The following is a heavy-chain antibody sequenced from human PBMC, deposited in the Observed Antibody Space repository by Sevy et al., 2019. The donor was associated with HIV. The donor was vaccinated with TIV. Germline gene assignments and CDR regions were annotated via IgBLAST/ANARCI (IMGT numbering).Heavy chain of an antibody. D-gene: IGHD1-26*01. J-gene: IGHJ6*02. CDR3: ARASPEHYYGMDV. Sequence: SETLSLTCSVSGDSIRNFSRSWIRQPPGKGLEWIGYSYYSGSTNYNPSLKSRVTISVDTSKNQFSLKLRSVTAADTAVYYCARASPEHYYGMDVWGQGTTVTVSS. CDR2: SYYSGST. CDR1: GDSIRNFS. V-gene: IGHV4-59*01.